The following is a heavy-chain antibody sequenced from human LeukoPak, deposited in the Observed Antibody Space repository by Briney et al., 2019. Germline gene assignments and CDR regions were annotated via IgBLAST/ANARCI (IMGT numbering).Heavy chain of an antibody. CDR1: GGTFSSYA. CDR2: INPNSGGT. D-gene: IGHD6-13*01. V-gene: IGHV1-2*02. J-gene: IGHJ5*02. Sequence: ASVKVSCKASGGTFSSYAISWVRQAPGQGLEWMGWINPNSGGTNYAQKFQGRVTMTRDTSISTAYMELSRLRSDDTAVYYCARAGYSSSWYGSWFDPWGQGTLVTVSS. CDR3: ARAGYSSSWYGSWFDP.